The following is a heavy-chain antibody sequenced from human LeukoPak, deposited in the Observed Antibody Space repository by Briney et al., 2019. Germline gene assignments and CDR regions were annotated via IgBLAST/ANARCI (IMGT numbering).Heavy chain of an antibody. CDR1: GFTVSINC. V-gene: IGHV3-53*01. Sequence: QTGGSLRLSCAASGFTVSINCMRRVRQAPGKGLEWVSVVYSGGGTYYADSVKGRFTISRDNAKNSLYLQMNSLRAEDTAVYYCAREGYGDSTGEGFDYWGQGTLVTVSS. CDR2: VYSGGGT. D-gene: IGHD4-17*01. J-gene: IGHJ4*02. CDR3: AREGYGDSTGEGFDY.